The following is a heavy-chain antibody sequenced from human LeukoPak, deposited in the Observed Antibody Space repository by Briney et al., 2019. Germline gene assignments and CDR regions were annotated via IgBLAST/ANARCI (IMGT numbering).Heavy chain of an antibody. V-gene: IGHV4-34*01. Sequence: SETLSLTCAVYGGSFSGYYWSWIRQPPGKGLEWIGEINHSGSTNYNPSLKSRVTISVDTSKNQFSLKLSSVIAADTAVYYCARGLGYRRGYYALNYYYYGMDVWGQGTTVTVSS. J-gene: IGHJ6*02. D-gene: IGHD3-22*01. CDR3: ARGLGYRRGYYALNYYYYGMDV. CDR2: INHSGST. CDR1: GGSFSGYY.